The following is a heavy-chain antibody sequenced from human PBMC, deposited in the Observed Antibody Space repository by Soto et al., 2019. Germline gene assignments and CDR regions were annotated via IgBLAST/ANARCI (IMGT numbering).Heavy chain of an antibody. CDR2: IRNKAGNYAT. CDR1: GFDFSVSA. Sequence: TGGSLRLSCAASGFDFSVSAMHWVRPASGEGLEWVGRIRNKAGNYATAYAESVKGRFTISRDDSKNTTYLQISSLKTEDTAVYYCTRHRIIWAIHMTTVISNDVFDIWGQGSLVTVSS. CDR3: TRHRIIWAIHMTTVISNDVFDI. D-gene: IGHD4-17*01. V-gene: IGHV3-73*01. J-gene: IGHJ3*02.